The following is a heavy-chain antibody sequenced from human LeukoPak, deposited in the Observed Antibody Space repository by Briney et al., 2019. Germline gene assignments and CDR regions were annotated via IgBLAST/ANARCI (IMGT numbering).Heavy chain of an antibody. V-gene: IGHV1-46*01. J-gene: IGHJ3*02. CDR3: ARYGRGPDYDFWSGYGHDAFDI. D-gene: IGHD3-3*01. CDR1: GYTFTSYY. CDR2: INPSGGST. Sequence: ASVKVSCKASGYTFTSYYMHWVRQAPGQGLEWMGIINPSGGSTSYAQKFQGRVTMTRDTSTSTVYMELSSLRSDDTAVYYCARYGRGPDYDFWSGYGHDAFDIWGQGTMVTVSS.